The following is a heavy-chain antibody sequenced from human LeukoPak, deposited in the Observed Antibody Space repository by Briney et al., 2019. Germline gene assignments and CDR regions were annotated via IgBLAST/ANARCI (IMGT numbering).Heavy chain of an antibody. J-gene: IGHJ6*02. V-gene: IGHV3-33*01. CDR1: GITFRSYG. CDR2: IWYDGSNK. Sequence: GGSLRLSCAASGITFRSYGMHWVRQAPGKGLEWVAFIWYDGSNKYYADSVKGRFTISRDNSRNTLFLQMNSLRAEDTAVYYCARRNAMDVWGQGTTVIVFS. CDR3: ARRNAMDV.